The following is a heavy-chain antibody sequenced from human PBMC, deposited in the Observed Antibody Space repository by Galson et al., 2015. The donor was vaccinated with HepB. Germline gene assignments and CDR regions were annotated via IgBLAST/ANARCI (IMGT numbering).Heavy chain of an antibody. CDR1: GLTFDDYA. J-gene: IGHJ4*02. V-gene: IGHV3-9*01. Sequence: SLRLSCAASGLTFDDYAMHWVRQAPGKGLEWVSGISWNSGSIGYVDSVKGRFTISRDNSNNIVYLEMNSLRVEDTAVYFCARWLGDYSSLDYWGQGIVVTVSS. CDR2: ISWNSGSI. CDR3: ARWLGDYSSLDY. D-gene: IGHD3-10*01.